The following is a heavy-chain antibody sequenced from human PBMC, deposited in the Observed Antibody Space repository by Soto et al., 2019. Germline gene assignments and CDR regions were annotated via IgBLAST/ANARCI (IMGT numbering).Heavy chain of an antibody. Sequence: EVQLVESGGGLIQPGGSLRLSCAASGFTVSTNSMSWVRQAPGKGLEWVSIIYSGGTTYYADSVKGRFTISGDNAKNTLYLQMGSLRAEDTAVYYCARGCSGDCNFDYWGQGTLVTVSS. V-gene: IGHV3-53*01. CDR2: IYSGGTT. CDR3: ARGCSGDCNFDY. J-gene: IGHJ4*02. CDR1: GFTVSTNS. D-gene: IGHD2-21*02.